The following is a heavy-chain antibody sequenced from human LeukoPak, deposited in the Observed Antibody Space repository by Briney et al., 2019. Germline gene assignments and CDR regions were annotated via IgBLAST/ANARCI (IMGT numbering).Heavy chain of an antibody. D-gene: IGHD3-9*01. V-gene: IGHV4-4*07. CDR2: IYTSGST. Sequence: SETLSLTCTVSGGSISSYYWSWIRQPAGKGLEWIGRIYTSGSTNYNPSLKSRVTMSVDTSKNQFSLKLSSVTAADTAVYYCATLKRWYYDILTESWYFDLWGRGTLVTVSS. CDR1: GGSISSYY. J-gene: IGHJ2*01. CDR3: ATLKRWYYDILTESWYFDL.